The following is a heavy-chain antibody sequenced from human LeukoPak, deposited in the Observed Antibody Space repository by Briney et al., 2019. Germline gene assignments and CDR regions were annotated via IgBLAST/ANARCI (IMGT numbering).Heavy chain of an antibody. CDR1: GFTFGNYA. CDR2: ISGGGGGT. CDR3: AKAQRGGYSYGNYFDN. J-gene: IGHJ4*02. D-gene: IGHD5-18*01. V-gene: IGHV3-23*01. Sequence: PGGSLRLSCAASGFTFGNYAMSWVRQAPGKGLEWVSAISGGGGGTFYADSVKGRLTISRDTSENTLFLQMNSLRAEDTAVYYCAKAQRGGYSYGNYFDNWGQGTLVTVSS.